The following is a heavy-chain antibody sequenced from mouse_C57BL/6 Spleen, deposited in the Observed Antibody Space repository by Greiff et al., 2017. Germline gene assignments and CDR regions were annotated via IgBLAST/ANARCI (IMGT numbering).Heavy chain of an antibody. D-gene: IGHD2-4*01. CDR3: ARCDWSWYFDV. CDR1: GFSLTSYG. V-gene: IGHV2-2*01. CDR2: IWSGGST. J-gene: IGHJ1*03. Sequence: QVQLQQSGPGLVQPSQSLSITCTVSGFSLTSYGVHWVRQSPGKGLEWLGVIWSGGSTAYNAAFISRLSISKDNSKSQVFFKMNSLQTDDTAIYYCARCDWSWYFDVWGTGTTVTVSS.